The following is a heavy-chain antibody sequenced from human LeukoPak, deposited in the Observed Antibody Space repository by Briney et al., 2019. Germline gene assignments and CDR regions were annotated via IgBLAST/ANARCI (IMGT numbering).Heavy chain of an antibody. CDR1: GYTFSDFY. CDR2: TNPNIGST. V-gene: IGHV1-2*02. CDR3: ARDMVPAAYYYFDY. D-gene: IGHD2-2*01. Sequence: ASVKVSCKASGYTFSDFYIHWVRQAPGQGPEWMGWTNPNIGSTNSAQKFQGRVTMTRDTSISTAYMELSGLRSDDTAVYYCARDMVPAAYYYFDYWGQGTLVTVSS. J-gene: IGHJ4*02.